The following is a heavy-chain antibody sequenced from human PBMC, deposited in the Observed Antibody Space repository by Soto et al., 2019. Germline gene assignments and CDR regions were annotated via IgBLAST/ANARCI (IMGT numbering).Heavy chain of an antibody. CDR1: GGFISSTDYY. CDR2: VYYTGST. Sequence: QVQLQESGPGLVKPSQTLSLTCTVSGGFISSTDYYWSWIRQSPGKGLEWIGYVYYTGSTYYSPSLRSRVSISVDTSKNQFSLKLSSVTAADTAVYFCARVRTIMILDFWGQGTLVTVSS. V-gene: IGHV4-30-4*01. CDR3: ARVRTIMILDF. D-gene: IGHD3-16*01. J-gene: IGHJ4*02.